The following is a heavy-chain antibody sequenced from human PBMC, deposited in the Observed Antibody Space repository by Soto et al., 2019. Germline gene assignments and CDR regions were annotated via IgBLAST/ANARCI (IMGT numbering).Heavy chain of an antibody. J-gene: IGHJ4*02. D-gene: IGHD1-26*01. V-gene: IGHV1-3*01. CDR2: INAGNGNT. Sequence: QIHLVQSGAEVKKPGASVKVSCWTSGYTFTNYAIHWVRQAPGQRLEWVGWINAGNGNTKYSQKLQGRVTITRDPYASTAYMELGSLRSEDTAVYYCARDGVVGDNINFDYWGQGTLVTVSS. CDR1: GYTFTNYA. CDR3: ARDGVVGDNINFDY.